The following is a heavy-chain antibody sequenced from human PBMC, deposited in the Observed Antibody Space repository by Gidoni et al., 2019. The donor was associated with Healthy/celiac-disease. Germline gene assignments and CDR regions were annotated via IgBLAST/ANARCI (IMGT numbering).Heavy chain of an antibody. Sequence: QVQLQESGPGLVKPSQTLSLTCTVSGCSISSGGYYWSWIRQHPGKGLEWIGYIYYSGSTYYNPSLKRRVTISVDTSKNQFSLKLSSVTAADTAVYYCARDRVGVTATPTGSYYYYGMDVWGQGTTVTVSS. CDR3: ARDRVGVTATPTGSYYYYGMDV. CDR1: GCSISSGGYY. D-gene: IGHD2-21*02. J-gene: IGHJ6*02. V-gene: IGHV4-31*03. CDR2: IYYSGST.